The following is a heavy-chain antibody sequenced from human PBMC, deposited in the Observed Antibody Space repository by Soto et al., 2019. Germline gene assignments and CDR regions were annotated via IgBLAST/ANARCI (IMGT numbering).Heavy chain of an antibody. V-gene: IGHV1-18*01. Sequence: GASVKVSCKASGYTFTSYGISWVRQAPGQGLEWMGWISAYNGNTNYAQKLQGRVTMTTDTSTSTAYMELRSLRSDDTAVYYCARGVPDCSGGSCSLYYWGQGTLVTVSS. CDR3: ARGVPDCSGGSCSLYY. CDR1: GYTFTSYG. D-gene: IGHD2-15*01. CDR2: ISAYNGNT. J-gene: IGHJ4*02.